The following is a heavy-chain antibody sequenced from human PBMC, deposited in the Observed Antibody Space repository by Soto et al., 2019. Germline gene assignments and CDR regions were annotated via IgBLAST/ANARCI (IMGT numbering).Heavy chain of an antibody. CDR3: AREWEVGATHDAFDI. CDR1: GGSISSGGYY. V-gene: IGHV4-31*03. D-gene: IGHD1-26*01. Sequence: TLSLTCTVSGGSISSGGYYWSWIRQHPGKGLEWIGYIYYSGSTYYNPSLKSRVTISVDTSKNQFSLKLSSVTAAGTAVYYCAREWEVGATHDAFDIWGQGTMVTVSS. CDR2: IYYSGST. J-gene: IGHJ3*02.